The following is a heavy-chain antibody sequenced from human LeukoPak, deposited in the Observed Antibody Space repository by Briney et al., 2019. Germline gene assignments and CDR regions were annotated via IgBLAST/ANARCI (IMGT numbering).Heavy chain of an antibody. V-gene: IGHV4-34*01. CDR1: GGSFTIYS. D-gene: IGHD4-11*01. J-gene: IGHJ4*02. CDR3: ARRVRSADYRLDY. CDR2: ISPSGNT. Sequence: SEALSLTCAVYGGSFTIYSWTWIRQPPGKSLEWVGEISPSGNTQYNPSLKSRVTISLDASKSQFYLKLNSVTAADTAVYYCARRVRSADYRLDYWGQGTLVTVSS.